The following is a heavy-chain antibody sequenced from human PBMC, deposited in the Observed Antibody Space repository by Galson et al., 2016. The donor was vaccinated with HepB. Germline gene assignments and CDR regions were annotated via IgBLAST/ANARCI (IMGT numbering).Heavy chain of an antibody. CDR3: ASEAPILAPTLDY. V-gene: IGHV3-33*07. D-gene: IGHD2/OR15-2a*01. CDR1: GFTFSRYG. J-gene: IGHJ4*02. CDR2: IWYDGSNK. Sequence: SLRLSCAVSGFTFSRYGMYWVRQAPAKGLEWVAVIWYDGSNKYHADSVKGRFTISRDNSKNTLYLQMNSLRAEDTAVYYCASEAPILAPTLDYWGQGTLVTVS.